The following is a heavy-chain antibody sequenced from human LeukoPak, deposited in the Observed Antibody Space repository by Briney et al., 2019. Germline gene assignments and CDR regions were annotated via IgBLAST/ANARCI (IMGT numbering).Heavy chain of an antibody. Sequence: GASVKVSCKISGYTLTELSMHWVRQAPGKGLEWMGGFDPEDGEIIYAQKFQGRVTMTEDTSTDTAYMELSSLRSDDTAVYYCARDGEYLRFLEWTYYFDYWGQGTLVTVSS. CDR2: FDPEDGEI. CDR3: ARDGEYLRFLEWTYYFDY. CDR1: GYTLTELS. V-gene: IGHV1-24*01. D-gene: IGHD3-3*01. J-gene: IGHJ4*02.